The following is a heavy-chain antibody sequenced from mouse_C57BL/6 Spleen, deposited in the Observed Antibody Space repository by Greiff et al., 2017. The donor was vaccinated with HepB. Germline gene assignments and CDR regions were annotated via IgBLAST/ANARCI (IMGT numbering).Heavy chain of an antibody. CDR3: TRVDGYYVGDY. V-gene: IGHV1-15*01. CDR1: GYTFTDYE. CDR2: IDPETGGT. D-gene: IGHD2-3*01. J-gene: IGHJ4*01. Sequence: QVQLQQSGAELVRPGASVTLSCKASGYTFTDYEMHWVKQTPVHGLEWIGAIDPETGGTAYNQKFKGKAILTADKSSSTAYMELRSLTSEDSAVYYCTRVDGYYVGDYWGQGTSVTVAS.